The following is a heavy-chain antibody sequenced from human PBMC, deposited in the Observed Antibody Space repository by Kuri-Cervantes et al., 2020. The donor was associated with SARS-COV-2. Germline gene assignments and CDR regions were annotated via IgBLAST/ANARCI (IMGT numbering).Heavy chain of an antibody. CDR2: ISYDGSNK. D-gene: IGHD3-22*01. V-gene: IGHV3-30*18. J-gene: IGHJ4*02. Sequence: GGSLRLSCAASGFTFSSYGMHWVRQAPGKGLEWVAVISYDGSNKYYADSVKGRFTISRDNSKNTLYLQMNNPRAEDTAVYYCAKDSGYYDSSGYYRYWGQGTLVTVSS. CDR1: GFTFSSYG. CDR3: AKDSGYYDSSGYYRY.